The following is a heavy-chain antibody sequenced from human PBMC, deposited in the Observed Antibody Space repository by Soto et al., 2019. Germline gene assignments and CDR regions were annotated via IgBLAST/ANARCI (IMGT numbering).Heavy chain of an antibody. V-gene: IGHV4-34*01. D-gene: IGHD6-13*01. CDR3: ARSLAAAGPGDY. CDR1: GGSFSGYY. J-gene: IGHJ4*02. Sequence: PSETLSLTCAVYGGSFSGYYWSWIRQPPGKGLEWIGEINHSGSTNYNPSLKSRVTISVDTSKNQFSLKLSSVTAADTAVYYCARSLAAAGPGDYWGQGTLVTVSS. CDR2: INHSGST.